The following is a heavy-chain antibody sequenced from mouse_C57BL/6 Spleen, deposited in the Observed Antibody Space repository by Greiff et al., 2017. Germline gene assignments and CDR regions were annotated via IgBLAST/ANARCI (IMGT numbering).Heavy chain of an antibody. CDR1: GYAFTNYL. J-gene: IGHJ3*01. CDR3: AREGYGSSYLFAY. Sequence: VQLQQSGAELVRPGTSVKVSCKASGYAFTNYLIEWVKQRPGQGLEWIGVITPGGGGTNYNEKFKGQVTLTADKSSSTAYIQLSSLTSEDSAVYFCAREGYGSSYLFAYWGQGTLVTVAA. V-gene: IGHV1-54*01. CDR2: ITPGGGGT. D-gene: IGHD1-1*01.